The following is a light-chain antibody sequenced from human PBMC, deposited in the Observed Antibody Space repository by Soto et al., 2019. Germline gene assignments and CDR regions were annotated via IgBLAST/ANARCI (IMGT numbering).Light chain of an antibody. J-gene: IGKJ5*01. CDR2: GTS. CDR1: QNISSY. V-gene: IGKV3D-15*01. CDR3: QQYKSWPPIT. Sequence: IVLTQSPATLSLSAGIRATLSCRASQNISSYLAWYQQKPGQAPRLLIYGTSSRATGIPDRFSGTGSGTEFTLTISSLKSEDYAVYYCQQYKSWPPITFGQGTRLEIK.